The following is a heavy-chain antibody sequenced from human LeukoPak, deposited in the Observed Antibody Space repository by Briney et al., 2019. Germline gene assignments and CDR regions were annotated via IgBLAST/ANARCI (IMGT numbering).Heavy chain of an antibody. CDR3: ARGNNSSSWSFDP. CDR2: INHSGST. D-gene: IGHD6-13*01. CDR1: GGSFSGYY. J-gene: IGHJ5*02. V-gene: IGHV4-34*01. Sequence: KSSETLSLTCAVYGGSFSGYYWSWIRQPPGKGLEWIGEINHSGSTNYNPSLKSRVTISVDTSKNQFSLKLSSVTAADTAVYYCARGNNSSSWSFDPWGQGTLVTVSS.